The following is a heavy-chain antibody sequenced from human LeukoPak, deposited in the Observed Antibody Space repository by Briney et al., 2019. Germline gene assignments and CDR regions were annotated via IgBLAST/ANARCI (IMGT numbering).Heavy chain of an antibody. V-gene: IGHV3-30*04. J-gene: IGHJ4*01. CDR2: ISYDGSNK. Sequence: PGGSLRLSCAASGFTFSSYAMHWVRQAPGKGLEWVAVISYDGSNKYYADSAKGRFTISRDNSKNTLYLQMNSLRAEDTTVYYCALAAGTLWGQGTLVTVSS. D-gene: IGHD6-13*01. CDR3: ALAAGTL. CDR1: GFTFSSYA.